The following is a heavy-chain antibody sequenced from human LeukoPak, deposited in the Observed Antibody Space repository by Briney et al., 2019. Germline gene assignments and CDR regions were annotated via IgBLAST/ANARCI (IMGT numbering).Heavy chain of an antibody. V-gene: IGHV1-69*13. CDR1: GGTFSSYA. J-gene: IGHJ4*02. CDR3: ARGLAYCGGDCYFYYFDY. D-gene: IGHD2-21*02. Sequence: ASVKVSCKASGGTFSSYAISWVRQAPGQGLEWMGGIIPIFGTANYAQKFQGRVTITADESTSTAYMELSSLRSEDTAVYYCARGLAYCGGDCYFYYFDYWGQGTLVTVSS. CDR2: IIPIFGTA.